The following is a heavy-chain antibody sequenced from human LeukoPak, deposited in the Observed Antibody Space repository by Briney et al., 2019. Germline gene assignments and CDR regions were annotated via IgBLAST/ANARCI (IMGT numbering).Heavy chain of an antibody. V-gene: IGHV4-31*03. CDR3: AKDVLTTCYSYYGMDV. J-gene: IGHJ6*02. CDR2: IYYSGST. D-gene: IGHD2-2*01. CDR1: GGSLRSGGFY. Sequence: PSQTLSLTCTVFGGSLRSGGFYWNWIRQLPGKGLEWMGYIYYSGSTHYNPSLKSRLTISVDTSKNQFSLKLRSVTAADTAVYFCAKDVLTTCYSYYGMDVWGPGTTVTVSS.